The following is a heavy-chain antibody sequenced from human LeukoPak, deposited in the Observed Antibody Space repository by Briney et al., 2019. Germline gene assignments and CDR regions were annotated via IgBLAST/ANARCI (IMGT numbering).Heavy chain of an antibody. CDR2: ISYDGSNK. D-gene: IGHD3-22*01. Sequence: GGSLRLSCAASGFTFSSYGMHWVRQAPGKGLEWVAVISYDGSNKYYADSVKGRFTISRDNSKNTLYLQMNSLRAEDTAVYYCAKGGYYYDSSGYYPVQHWGQGTLVTVSS. CDR3: AKGGYYYDSSGYYPVQH. J-gene: IGHJ1*01. CDR1: GFTFSSYG. V-gene: IGHV3-30*18.